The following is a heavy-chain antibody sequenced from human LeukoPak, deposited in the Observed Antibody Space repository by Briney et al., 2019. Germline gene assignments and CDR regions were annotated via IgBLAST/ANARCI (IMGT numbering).Heavy chain of an antibody. CDR1: GFMFSSNW. CDR2: IKSKTDGGTT. V-gene: IGHV3-15*07. CDR3: TTDRVTVIFNWFDP. Sequence: MTGGSLRLSCAASGFMFSSNWMNWVRQAPGKGLEWVGRIKSKTDGGTTDYAAPVKGRFTISRDDSKNTLYLQMNSLKTEDTAVYYCTTDRVTVIFNWFDPWGQGTLVTVSS. J-gene: IGHJ5*02. D-gene: IGHD3/OR15-3a*01.